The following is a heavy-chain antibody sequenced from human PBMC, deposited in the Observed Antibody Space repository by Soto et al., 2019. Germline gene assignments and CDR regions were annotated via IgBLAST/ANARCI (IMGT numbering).Heavy chain of an antibody. Sequence: EVQLLESGGGLVQPGGSLRLSCAASGFTFSSYTMNWVRQAPGKGLEWVSGINSGGRTYYADAVKGRFTISRDDSKNTQYQQIISLRAEDTAVYYCAKDLRPDGVWDFDYWGQGTLVTVSS. V-gene: IGHV3-23*01. D-gene: IGHD4-17*01. CDR3: AKDLRPDGVWDFDY. CDR1: GFTFSSYT. J-gene: IGHJ4*02. CDR2: INSGGRT.